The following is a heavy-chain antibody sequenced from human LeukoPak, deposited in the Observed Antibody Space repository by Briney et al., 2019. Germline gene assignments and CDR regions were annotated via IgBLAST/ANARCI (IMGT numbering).Heavy chain of an antibody. V-gene: IGHV4-4*07. CDR1: GGSISSYY. Sequence: PSETLSLTCTVSGGSISSYYWSWIRQPAGKGLEWIGRIYTSRSTNYNPSLKSRVTMSVDTSKNQFSLKLSSVTAADTAVYYCARDSSLLRPPGYYFDYWGQGTLVTVSS. CDR2: IYTSRST. D-gene: IGHD2-15*01. CDR3: ARDSSLLRPPGYYFDY. J-gene: IGHJ4*02.